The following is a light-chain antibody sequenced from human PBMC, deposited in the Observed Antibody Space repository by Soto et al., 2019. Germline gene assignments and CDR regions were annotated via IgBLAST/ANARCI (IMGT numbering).Light chain of an antibody. CDR2: VTS. V-gene: IGKV3-20*01. Sequence: EIVLTQSPGALVLSPGDRATLSCRASQSVSISFLAWYQHKAGQAPRLLIFVTSTRAPGNPDRFTGSGSGTDFSLTITRLEPEEFAVYYCHQYADSPQAFGQGTKIEL. J-gene: IGKJ1*01. CDR3: HQYADSPQA. CDR1: QSVSISF.